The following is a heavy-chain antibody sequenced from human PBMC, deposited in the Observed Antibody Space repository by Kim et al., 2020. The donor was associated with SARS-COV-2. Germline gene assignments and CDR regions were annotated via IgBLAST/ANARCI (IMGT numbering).Heavy chain of an antibody. V-gene: IGHV3-21*01. J-gene: IGHJ4*02. D-gene: IGHD3-10*01. CDR3: ARGTHRRGFDY. CDR2: I. Sequence: IYYADSVKGRFTISRDNAKNSLYLQMNSLRAGDTAVYYCARGTHRRGFDYWGQGTLVTVSS.